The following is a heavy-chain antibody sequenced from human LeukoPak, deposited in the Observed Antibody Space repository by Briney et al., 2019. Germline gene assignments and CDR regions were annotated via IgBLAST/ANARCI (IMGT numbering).Heavy chain of an antibody. CDR2: ISGSGGNT. CDR3: ARGHTAVTRHFDF. V-gene: IGHV3-23*01. Sequence: GGSLRLSCAASGFTFSSYAMSWVRQAPGKGLEWVSGISGSGGNTYYTDSVKGRFTISRDNSKNTLYLDMNSLRAEDTAVYYCARGHTAVTRHFDFWGQGTLVTVSS. J-gene: IGHJ4*02. D-gene: IGHD4-17*01. CDR1: GFTFSSYA.